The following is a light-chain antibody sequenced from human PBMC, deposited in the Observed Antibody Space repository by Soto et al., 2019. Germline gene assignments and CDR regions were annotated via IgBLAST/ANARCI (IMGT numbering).Light chain of an antibody. Sequence: QSALTQPASVSESPGQSVSISCTGTSNDVCGYNYVSWYQQHPGKAPKLVIYGVSNRPSGVSDRFSGSKSGNTASLTISGLQAEDEADYYCLSYTTSSTPGVFGTGTKLTVL. J-gene: IGLJ1*01. V-gene: IGLV2-14*03. CDR2: GVS. CDR1: SNDVCGYNY. CDR3: LSYTTSSTPGV.